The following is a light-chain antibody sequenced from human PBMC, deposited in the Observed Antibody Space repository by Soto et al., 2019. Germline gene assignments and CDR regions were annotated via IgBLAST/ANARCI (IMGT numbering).Light chain of an antibody. CDR2: EVS. Sequence: QSALTQPPSASGSPGQSVTISCTGTSSDVGDYNYVSWYQHHPGKAPKLMIYEVSKRPSGVPDRFSGSKSGNTASLTVSGLQAEDEADYYCSSYAGSNVRYVFGTGTKLTVL. CDR1: SSDVGDYNY. J-gene: IGLJ1*01. CDR3: SSYAGSNVRYV. V-gene: IGLV2-8*01.